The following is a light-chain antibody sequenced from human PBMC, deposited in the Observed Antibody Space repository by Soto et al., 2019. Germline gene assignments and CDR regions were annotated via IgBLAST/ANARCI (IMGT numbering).Light chain of an antibody. Sequence: DIVLTQSPGTLSLSPGERATLSCRASQSVRSTSLAWYQQKPGQAPRLLIYGASSRATGIPDRFSGGGSRTDFTLTISRLEPEDFAVYYCQHYGSSPPITFGQGTRLEIK. CDR3: QHYGSSPPIT. CDR2: GAS. V-gene: IGKV3-20*01. J-gene: IGKJ5*01. CDR1: QSVRSTS.